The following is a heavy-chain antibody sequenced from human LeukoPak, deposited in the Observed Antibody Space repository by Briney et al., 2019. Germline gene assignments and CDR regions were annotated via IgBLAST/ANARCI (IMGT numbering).Heavy chain of an antibody. CDR3: AKDWIQFNRVFDCFDS. CDR1: GFPFETNA. D-gene: IGHD5-18*01. V-gene: IGHV3-23*01. Sequence: GSLRLSFATSGFPFETNAMSWVRQAPGKGLEWVATIGNTETFYADSVTGRFTISRDNSKNTVNLQMNRLRVEDTAIYYCAKDWIQFNRVFDCFDSWGQGTLVTVSS. J-gene: IGHJ4*02. CDR2: IGNTET.